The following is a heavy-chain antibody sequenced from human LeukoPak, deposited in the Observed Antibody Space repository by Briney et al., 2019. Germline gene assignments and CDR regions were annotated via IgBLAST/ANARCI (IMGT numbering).Heavy chain of an antibody. CDR2: ISAYNGNT. CDR3: PSDAQVYYDDSSGSDYY. D-gene: IGHD3-22*01. Sequence: ASVKVSCKASGYTFTRYGISWVRQAPGQGLEWMGWISAYNGNTNYAQKLQGRVTMTTDTSTSTAYMALRNLRSDDAAGYCFPSDAQVYYDDSSGSDYYWGKGTLVTVAS. CDR1: GYTFTRYG. V-gene: IGHV1-18*01. J-gene: IGHJ4*02.